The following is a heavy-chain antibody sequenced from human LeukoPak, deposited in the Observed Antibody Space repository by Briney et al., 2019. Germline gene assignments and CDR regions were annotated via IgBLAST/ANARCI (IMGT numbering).Heavy chain of an antibody. D-gene: IGHD2-2*01. Sequence: GGALRLSCAASGFTFSSYAMSWVRQAPGKGLEWVSAISGSGGSTYYADSVKGRFTISRDNSKNTLYLQMNSLRAEDTAVYYCAKDRTLLDAFDIWGQGTMATVSS. CDR1: GFTFSSYA. V-gene: IGHV3-23*01. J-gene: IGHJ3*02. CDR3: AKDRTLLDAFDI. CDR2: ISGSGGST.